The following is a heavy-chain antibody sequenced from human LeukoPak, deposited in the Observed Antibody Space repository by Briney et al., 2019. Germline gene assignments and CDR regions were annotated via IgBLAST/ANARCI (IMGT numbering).Heavy chain of an antibody. D-gene: IGHD6-13*01. Sequence: SVTVSCKASGGTFSSFGISWVRQAPGQGLEWVGGIRTIFGTANYAETVKGRVTITTDKSTNTAYMELNSLRSEHTAVYYCARDVKQQLLNWFDPWGQGTLVTVSS. CDR1: GGTFSSFG. J-gene: IGHJ5*02. CDR2: IRTIFGTA. CDR3: ARDVKQQLLNWFDP. V-gene: IGHV1-69*05.